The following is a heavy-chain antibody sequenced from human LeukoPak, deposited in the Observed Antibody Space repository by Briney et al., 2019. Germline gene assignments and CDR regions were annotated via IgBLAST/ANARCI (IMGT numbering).Heavy chain of an antibody. V-gene: IGHV3-23*01. CDR1: GFMFSSYG. CDR2: ISGSGGRT. J-gene: IGHJ6*02. Sequence: PGGSLRLSCAASGFMFSSYGTSWVRQAPGKGLEWVSGISGSGGRTYCAGSVKGRFTISRDNSKNTLYLQMNSLRAEDTALYYCAKDKVSGWPYYYGLDVWGQGTTVTVSS. CDR3: AKDKVSGWPYYYGLDV. D-gene: IGHD6-19*01.